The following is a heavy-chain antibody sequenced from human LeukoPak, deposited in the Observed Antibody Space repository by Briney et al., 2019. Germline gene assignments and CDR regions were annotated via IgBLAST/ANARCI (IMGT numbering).Heavy chain of an antibody. V-gene: IGHV3-48*01. Sequence: GGSLRLSCAASEFTFSSYSMNWVRQAPGKGLEWVSYITNSGNSKSYADSVKGRFTISRDNTKNSLYLQMNGLRAEDTAVYYCAKGTGRSSWYNIYFDYWGQGTLVTVSS. CDR3: AKGTGRSSWYNIYFDY. J-gene: IGHJ4*02. D-gene: IGHD6-13*01. CDR2: ITNSGNSK. CDR1: EFTFSSYS.